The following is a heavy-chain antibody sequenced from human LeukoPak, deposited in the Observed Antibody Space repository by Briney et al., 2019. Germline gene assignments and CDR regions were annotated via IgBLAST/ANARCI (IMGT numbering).Heavy chain of an antibody. D-gene: IGHD2-2*01. CDR1: GYSFTSYW. CDR3: ARSRLRYCSSTSCYENDY. V-gene: IGHV5-51*01. J-gene: IGHJ4*02. Sequence: GESLKISCKGSGYSFTSYWIGWVRQMSGKGLEWMGIIYPGDSDTRYSPSLQGQVTISADKSISTAYLQWSSLKASDTAMYYCARSRLRYCSSTSCYENDYWGQGTLVTVSS. CDR2: IYPGDSDT.